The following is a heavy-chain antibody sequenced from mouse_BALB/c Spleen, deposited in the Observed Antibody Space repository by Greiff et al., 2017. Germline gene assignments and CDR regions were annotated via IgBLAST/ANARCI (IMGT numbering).Heavy chain of an antibody. CDR1: GYSITSDYA. V-gene: IGHV3-2*02. Sequence: EVKLQESGPGLVKPSQSLSLTCTVTGYSITSDYAWNWIRQFPGNKLEWMGYISYSGSTSYNPSLKSRISITRDTSKNQFFLQLNSVTTEDTATYYCARGVYDGYYFDYWGQGTTLTVSS. CDR3: ARGVYDGYYFDY. D-gene: IGHD2-3*01. CDR2: ISYSGST. J-gene: IGHJ2*01.